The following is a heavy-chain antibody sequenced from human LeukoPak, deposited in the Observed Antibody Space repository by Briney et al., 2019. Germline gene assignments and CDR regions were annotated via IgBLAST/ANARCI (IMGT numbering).Heavy chain of an antibody. D-gene: IGHD3-22*01. J-gene: IGHJ4*02. CDR2: MYHSGST. CDR1: GFTFSDYR. CDR3: VRRKADSSGYYYVDF. Sequence: PGGSLRLSCAASGFTFSDYRMDWVRQAPGKGLEWIGSMYHSGSTYYNPSLKSRVTISIDTSKNQFSLRLSSVTAADTAVYYCVRRKADSSGYYYVDFWGQGTLVTVSS. V-gene: IGHV4-38-2*01.